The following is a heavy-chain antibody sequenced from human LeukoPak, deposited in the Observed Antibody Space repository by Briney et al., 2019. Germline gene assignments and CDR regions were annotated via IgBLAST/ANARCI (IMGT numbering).Heavy chain of an antibody. J-gene: IGHJ5*02. D-gene: IGHD3-3*01. CDR2: ISSSGSTI. V-gene: IGHV3-11*01. CDR3: ARATIFGVVIGWFDP. CDR1: GFTFSDYY. Sequence: PGGSLRLSCAASGFTFSDYYMSWIRQAPGKGLEWVSYISSSGSTIYYADSVKGRFTISRDNAKNSLYLQMNSLRAEDTAVYYCARATIFGVVIGWFDPWDQGTLVTVSS.